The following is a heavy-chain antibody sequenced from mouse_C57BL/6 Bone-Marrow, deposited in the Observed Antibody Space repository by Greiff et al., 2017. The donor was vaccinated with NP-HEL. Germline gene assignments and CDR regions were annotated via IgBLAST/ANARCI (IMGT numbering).Heavy chain of an antibody. Sequence: EVKLMESGPGLVKPSQSLSLTCSVTGYSITSGYYWNWIRQFPGNKLEWMGYISYDGSNNYNPSLKNRISITRDTSKNQFFLKLNSVTTEDTATYYCARAYGYDDGYYAMDYWGQGTSVTVSS. D-gene: IGHD2-2*01. CDR1: GYSITSGYY. CDR3: ARAYGYDDGYYAMDY. CDR2: ISYDGSN. V-gene: IGHV3-6*01. J-gene: IGHJ4*01.